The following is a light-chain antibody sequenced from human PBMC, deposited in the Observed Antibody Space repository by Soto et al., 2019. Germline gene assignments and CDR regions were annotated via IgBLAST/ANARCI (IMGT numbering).Light chain of an antibody. J-gene: IGLJ2*01. CDR3: SSYTSSSIYVV. Sequence: QLVLTQPASVSGSPGQSITISCTGTSSDAGGYNYVSWYQQHPGKAPKLMIYDVTNRPSGVSNRFSGSKSGNTASLTISGLQAVDEADYYCSSYTSSSIYVVFGGGTKLTVL. CDR1: SSDAGGYNY. V-gene: IGLV2-14*01. CDR2: DVT.